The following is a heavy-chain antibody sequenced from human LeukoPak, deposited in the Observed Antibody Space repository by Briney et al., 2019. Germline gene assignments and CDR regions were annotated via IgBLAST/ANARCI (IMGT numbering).Heavy chain of an antibody. CDR2: IYSSGNT. V-gene: IGHV4-39*01. D-gene: IGHD3-3*01. CDR1: GGSISTTNYY. J-gene: IGHJ5*02. Sequence: PSETLSLTCTVSGGSISTTNYYWGWIRQPPGRDLEWIGSIYSSGNTYYNPSLESRVTISVDTSKNQLSLKLTSATAADTSVYYCARQSGLRSPFDPWGQGTLVTVSS. CDR3: ARQSGLRSPFDP.